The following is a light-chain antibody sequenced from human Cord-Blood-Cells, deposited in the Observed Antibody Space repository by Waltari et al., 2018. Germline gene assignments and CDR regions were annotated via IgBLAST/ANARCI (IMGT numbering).Light chain of an antibody. CDR3: AAWDDSLSGAV. Sequence: QSVLTQPPSASGTPGQRVTISCSGSSSNIGSNYVYWYQQLPGTAPKLLIYRNNQRPSGVTDRFSGCKSGTSASLAISGLRSEDEADYYCAAWDDSLSGAVFGGGTQLTVL. V-gene: IGLV1-47*01. J-gene: IGLJ7*01. CDR2: RNN. CDR1: SSNIGSNY.